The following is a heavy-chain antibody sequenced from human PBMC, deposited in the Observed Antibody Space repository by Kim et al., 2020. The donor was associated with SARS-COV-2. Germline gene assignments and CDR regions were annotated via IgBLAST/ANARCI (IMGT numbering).Heavy chain of an antibody. CDR3: ATVGRSDSGYYYIDV. Sequence: GESLKISCKGSGYSFTTYWIGWVRQMPGKGLEWMGVIHPDDSDTRYSPSFQGQVTISADKSISTAYLQWSSLKASDAAIYYCATVGRSDSGYYYIDVWG. CDR1: GYSFTTYW. V-gene: IGHV5-51*01. CDR2: IHPDDSDT. J-gene: IGHJ6*03. D-gene: IGHD3-10*01.